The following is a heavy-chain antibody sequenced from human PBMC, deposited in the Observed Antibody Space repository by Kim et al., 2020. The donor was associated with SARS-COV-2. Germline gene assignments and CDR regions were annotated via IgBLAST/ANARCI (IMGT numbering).Heavy chain of an antibody. Sequence: ASVKVSCKASGYTFTSYGISWVRQAPGQGLEWMGWISAYNGNTNYAQKLQGRVTMTTDTSTSTAYMELRSLRSDDTAVYYCARDVRRVRGVIINYYYYGMDVWGQGTTVTVSS. V-gene: IGHV1-18*01. J-gene: IGHJ6*02. CDR3: ARDVRRVRGVIINYYYYGMDV. D-gene: IGHD3-10*01. CDR1: GYTFTSYG. CDR2: ISAYNGNT.